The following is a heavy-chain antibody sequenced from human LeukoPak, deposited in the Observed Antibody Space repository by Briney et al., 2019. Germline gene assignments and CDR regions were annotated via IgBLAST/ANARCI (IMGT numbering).Heavy chain of an antibody. V-gene: IGHV3-9*03. CDR2: ISWNSGSI. D-gene: IGHD3-22*01. J-gene: IGHJ4*02. CDR1: GFTFDDYA. Sequence: GGSLRLSCAASGFTFDDYAIHWVRQAPGKGPEWVSGISWNSGSIGYADSVKGRFTISRDNAKNSLYLQMNSLRAEDMALYYCAKDKRGNYDSSGYYDYWGQGTLVTVSS. CDR3: AKDKRGNYDSSGYYDY.